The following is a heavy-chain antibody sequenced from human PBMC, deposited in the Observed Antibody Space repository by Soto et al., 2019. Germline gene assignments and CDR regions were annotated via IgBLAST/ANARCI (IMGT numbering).Heavy chain of an antibody. Sequence: ASVKVSFKASGYTFTSYDINWVRQATGQGLEWMGWMNPNSGNTGYAQKFQGRVTMTRNTSISTAYMELSSLRSEDTAVYYCARGVNYYDRSGYYIWGQGTLVTVSS. CDR1: GYTFTSYD. CDR3: ARGVNYYDRSGYYI. J-gene: IGHJ4*02. D-gene: IGHD3-22*01. CDR2: MNPNSGNT. V-gene: IGHV1-8*01.